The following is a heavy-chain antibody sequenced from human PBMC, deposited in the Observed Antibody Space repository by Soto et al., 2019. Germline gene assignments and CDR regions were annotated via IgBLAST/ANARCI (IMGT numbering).Heavy chain of an antibody. J-gene: IGHJ4*02. V-gene: IGHV4-34*01. CDR1: GGSLSGYY. Sequence: SETLSLTCAVYGGSLSGYYWSWIRQPPGKALEWIGEINHSGSTNYNPSLKSRFTILVDPSKNQFSLKLGSVTAADTAVYYCASSLAYCGGDCYYYFDYWGQGTLVTVSS. D-gene: IGHD2-21*02. CDR3: ASSLAYCGGDCYYYFDY. CDR2: INHSGST.